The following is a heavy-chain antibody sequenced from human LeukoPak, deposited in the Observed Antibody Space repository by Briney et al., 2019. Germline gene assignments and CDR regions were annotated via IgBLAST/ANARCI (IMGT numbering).Heavy chain of an antibody. J-gene: IGHJ6*03. V-gene: IGHV1-2*02. Sequence: ASMKVSCKASGYTFTGYYMHWVRQAPGQGLEWMGWINPNSGGTNYAQKFQGRVTMTRDTSISTAYMELSRLRSDDTAVYYCARVSVVPAAYYYYYMDVWGKGTTVTVSS. D-gene: IGHD2-2*01. CDR2: INPNSGGT. CDR3: ARVSVVPAAYYYYYMDV. CDR1: GYTFTGYY.